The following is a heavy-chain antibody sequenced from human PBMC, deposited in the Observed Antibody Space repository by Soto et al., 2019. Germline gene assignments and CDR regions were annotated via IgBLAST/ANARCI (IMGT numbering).Heavy chain of an antibody. CDR3: AGGMDV. Sequence: QVRLVQSGAGVKKPGSSVKLYCKASGGTFSSYAISWVRQAPGQGLEWMGGIIPIFGTTNYAEKFQGRVTNTADESTRTAYMELSRLRYEDTGVYYCAGGMDVWRQGTMVTVSS. V-gene: IGHV1-69*01. J-gene: IGHJ6*02. CDR2: IIPIFGTT. CDR1: GGTFSSYA.